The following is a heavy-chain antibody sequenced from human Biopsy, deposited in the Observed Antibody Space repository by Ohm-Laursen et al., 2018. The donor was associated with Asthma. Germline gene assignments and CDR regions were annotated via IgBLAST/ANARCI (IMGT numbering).Heavy chain of an antibody. CDR1: GFTFGDYW. V-gene: IGHV3-23*01. CDR3: AKITTDRQRANNWFDP. J-gene: IGHJ5*02. D-gene: IGHD3-22*01. CDR2: ISASGVRT. Sequence: SLRLSCSASGFTFGDYWMSWVRQPPGKGLEWVSSISASGVRTFYADSVKGRFTVPRDSSRNTLYLQLSTLRVEDTAVYFCAKITTDRQRANNWFDPWGQGTLVTVSS.